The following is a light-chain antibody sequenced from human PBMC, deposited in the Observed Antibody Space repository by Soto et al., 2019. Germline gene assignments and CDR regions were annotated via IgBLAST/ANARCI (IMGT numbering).Light chain of an antibody. CDR1: QSISRY. V-gene: IGKV3-11*01. Sequence: EIVLTQSPATLSLSPGETATLSCRASQSISRYLAWYQQKPGQAPRLLIYDASISATGIPARFRGGGSETDFTLTISCLAPEDFAIDYCQQRVTWPLVTFGGGTKVEIK. J-gene: IGKJ4*01. CDR3: QQRVTWPLVT. CDR2: DAS.